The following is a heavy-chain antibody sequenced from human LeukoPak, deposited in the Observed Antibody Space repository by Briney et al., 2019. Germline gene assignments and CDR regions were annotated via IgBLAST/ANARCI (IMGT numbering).Heavy chain of an antibody. D-gene: IGHD3-22*01. Sequence: GASVKVSCKASGGTFSSYAISWVRQAPGQGLEWMGWISAYNGNTNYAQKLQGRVTMTTDTSTSTAYMELRSLRSDDTAVYYCARDGYYDSSGYLDYWGQGTLVTVSS. CDR1: GGTFSSYA. CDR3: ARDGYYDSSGYLDY. J-gene: IGHJ4*02. V-gene: IGHV1-18*01. CDR2: ISAYNGNT.